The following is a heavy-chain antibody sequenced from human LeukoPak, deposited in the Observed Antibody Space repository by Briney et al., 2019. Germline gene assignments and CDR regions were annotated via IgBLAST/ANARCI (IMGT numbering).Heavy chain of an antibody. Sequence: GGSLRLSCAASGFTFSSYGMHWVRQAPGKGLEWVSAISGSGGSTYYADSVKGRFTISRDNSKNTLYLQMNSLRAEDTAVYYCAKAGAMMTTYYYYYYGMDVWGQGTTVTVSS. CDR3: AKAGAMMTTYYYYYYGMDV. D-gene: IGHD2/OR15-2a*01. CDR2: ISGSGGST. V-gene: IGHV3-23*01. CDR1: GFTFSSYG. J-gene: IGHJ6*02.